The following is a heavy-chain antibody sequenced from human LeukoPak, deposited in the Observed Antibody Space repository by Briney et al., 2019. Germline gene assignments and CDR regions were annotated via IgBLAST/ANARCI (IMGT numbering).Heavy chain of an antibody. D-gene: IGHD5-12*01. J-gene: IGHJ5*02. V-gene: IGHV3-23*01. CDR1: GFTFNTFA. Sequence: PGGSLTLSCAAPGFTFNTFATSWVRQAPGKGLECVSIINDGGGDTYYADSVKGRFTISRDNAKNTLYLQMNSLRAEDTAVYYCARDLDGYRSGNGAWGQGTLVTVSS. CDR3: ARDLDGYRSGNGA. CDR2: INDGGGDT.